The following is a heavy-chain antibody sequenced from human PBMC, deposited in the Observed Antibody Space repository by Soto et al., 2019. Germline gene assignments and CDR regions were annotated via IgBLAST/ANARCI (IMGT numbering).Heavy chain of an antibody. CDR1: GYTFTSYA. Sequence: QVQLVQSGAEVKKPGASVKVSCKASGYTFTSYAMHWVRQAPGQRLEWMGWINAGNGNTKYSQKFQGRVTITRDTTASTAYMELSSLRSEDTAVYYCARVGGAASSFDYWGQGTLVTVSS. D-gene: IGHD6-13*01. V-gene: IGHV1-3*01. CDR3: ARVGGAASSFDY. CDR2: INAGNGNT. J-gene: IGHJ4*02.